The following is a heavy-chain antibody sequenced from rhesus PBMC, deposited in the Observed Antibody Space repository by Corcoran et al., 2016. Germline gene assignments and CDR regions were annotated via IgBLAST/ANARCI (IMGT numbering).Heavy chain of an antibody. CDR2: SYGGRWAT. V-gene: IGHV4-147*01. Sequence: QVQLQESGPGLVKPSDTLSLTCAVSGYSISSIHWSWIRQPPGKGLDWIGSSYGGRWATSYHPSVKHRVTISTDTSKNPFSLDLSSVTAADTAMYYCARRRVGTTDIGYWSQGVLVTVSS. CDR1: GYSISSIH. D-gene: IGHD1-44*01. CDR3: ARRRVGTTDIGY. J-gene: IGHJ4*01.